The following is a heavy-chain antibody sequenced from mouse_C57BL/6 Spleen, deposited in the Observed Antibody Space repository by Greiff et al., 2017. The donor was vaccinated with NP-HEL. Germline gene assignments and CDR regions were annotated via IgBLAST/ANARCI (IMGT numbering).Heavy chain of an antibody. D-gene: IGHD1-1*01. V-gene: IGHV1-64*01. J-gene: IGHJ4*01. CDR3: ARGYYGSSSYAMDY. CDR2: IHPNSGST. Sequence: LQQPGAELVKPGASVKLSCKASGYTFTSYWMHWVKQRPGQGLEWIGMIHPNSGSTNYNEKFKSKATLTVDKSSSTAYMQLSSLTSEDSAVYYCARGYYGSSSYAMDYWGQGTSVTVSS. CDR1: GYTFTSYW.